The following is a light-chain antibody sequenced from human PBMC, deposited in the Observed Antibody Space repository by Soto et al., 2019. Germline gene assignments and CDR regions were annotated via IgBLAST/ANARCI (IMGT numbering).Light chain of an antibody. CDR3: QQYSSSLIT. CDR1: QTISSNY. CDR2: GAS. V-gene: IGKV3-20*01. J-gene: IGKJ5*01. Sequence: QSPGTLSLSPGERAILSCRASQTISSNYLAWYHQKPGQAPRLLIYGASGRATGIPDRFSGSGSGTDFTLTISRLEPEDFAVYYCQQYSSSLITFGQGTRLEIK.